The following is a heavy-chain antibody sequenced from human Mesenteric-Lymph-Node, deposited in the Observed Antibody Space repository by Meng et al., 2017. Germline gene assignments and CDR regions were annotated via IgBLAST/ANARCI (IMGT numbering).Heavy chain of an antibody. CDR2: ISPDGSRK. D-gene: IGHD7-27*01. CDR3: VGWGCRNC. V-gene: IGHV3-7*01. Sequence: GESLKISCAASGFTFSSYSMNWVRRAPGKGLEWVANISPDGSRKRTVDPVSGRFTVSRDNAKNSVYLQMNSLRVEDTAVYYCVGWGCRNCWGQGTLVTVSS. CDR1: GFTFSSYS. J-gene: IGHJ4*02.